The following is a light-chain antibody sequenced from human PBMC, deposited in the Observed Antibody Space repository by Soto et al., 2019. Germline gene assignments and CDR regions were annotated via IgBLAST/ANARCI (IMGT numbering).Light chain of an antibody. CDR1: QRISSY. CDR3: QQSYSPLFP. J-gene: IGKJ3*01. V-gene: IGKV1-39*01. Sequence: DIQMTQSPSSLSASVGDRVTMTCRASQRISSYLNWYQQKPGKAPKALIFAVSSLQTGVPSRFSGSGSGTEFTLNITNLQPEDFATYYCQQSYSPLFPFGPGTKVEIK. CDR2: AVS.